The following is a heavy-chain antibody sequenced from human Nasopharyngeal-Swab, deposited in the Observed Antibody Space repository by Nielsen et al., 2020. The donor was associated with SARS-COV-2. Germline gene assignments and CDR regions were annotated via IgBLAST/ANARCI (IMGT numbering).Heavy chain of an antibody. Sequence: GGSLRLSCVASGFTFSSYAMNWVRQAPGKGLEWVSAISRTYSTYYADSVRGRFTVSRDNSKNTLYLQMSSLRAEDTAVYYCARDLGTVFDYWGQGTLVTVSS. CDR1: GFTFSSYA. CDR3: ARDLGTVFDY. D-gene: IGHD3-16*01. J-gene: IGHJ4*02. CDR2: ISRTYST. V-gene: IGHV3-23*01.